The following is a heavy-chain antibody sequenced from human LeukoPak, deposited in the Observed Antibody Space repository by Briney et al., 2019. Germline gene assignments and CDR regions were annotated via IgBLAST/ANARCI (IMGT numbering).Heavy chain of an antibody. J-gene: IGHJ4*02. Sequence: SETLSLTCTVSGGSISSYYWSWIRQPAGKGLEWIGLIYTSGSTYQNPSLKSRVTMSVDTSKDQFSLKLTPVTAADTAVYYCARVGGGYSYGPFDYWGQGMLVTVSS. CDR3: ARVGGGYSYGPFDY. D-gene: IGHD5-18*01. V-gene: IGHV4-4*07. CDR2: IYTSGST. CDR1: GGSISSYY.